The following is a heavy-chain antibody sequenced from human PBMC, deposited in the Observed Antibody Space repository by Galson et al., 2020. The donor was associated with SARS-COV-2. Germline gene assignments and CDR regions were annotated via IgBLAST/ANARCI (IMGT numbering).Heavy chain of an antibody. V-gene: IGHV4-39*01. CDR3: ARQILTGYYSFYYFDY. Sequence: SQTLSLTCTVSGGSISSSSYYWGWIRQPPGEGLEWIGSIYYSESNYYNPSLTRRVTMSVDTSKNQFSLKLSSVTAADTAVYYCARQILTGYYSFYYFDYWGQGTLVTVSS. CDR1: GGSISSSSYY. D-gene: IGHD3-9*01. J-gene: IGHJ4*02. CDR2: IYYSESN.